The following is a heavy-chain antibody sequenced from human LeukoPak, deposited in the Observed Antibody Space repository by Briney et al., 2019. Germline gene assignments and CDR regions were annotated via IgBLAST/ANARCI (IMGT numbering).Heavy chain of an antibody. CDR3: AKDVHYYDSKGLCGDY. Sequence: GGSLRLSCAASGFTFRSYGMHWVRQAPGKGLEWVAFIQSDGNNQYYADSVKGRFTISRDNSKNTLYLQMNSLRPEDTAVYYCAKDVHYYDSKGLCGDYWGQGTLVTVSS. D-gene: IGHD3-22*01. J-gene: IGHJ4*02. CDR2: IQSDGNNQ. V-gene: IGHV3-30*02. CDR1: GFTFRSYG.